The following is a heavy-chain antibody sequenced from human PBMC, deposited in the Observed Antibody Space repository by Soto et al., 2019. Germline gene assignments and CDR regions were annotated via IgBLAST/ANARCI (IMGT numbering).Heavy chain of an antibody. D-gene: IGHD2-15*01. V-gene: IGHV3-30*03. CDR2: ISYDGSNK. CDR3: FFQAEDGIRDTVPVSAFLLNRSSDL. Sequence: GLEWVAVISYDGSNKYYADSVKGRFTISRDNSTNTLYLQMNSLRAEDTAVYFFFFQAEDGIRDTVPVSAFLLNRSSDL. J-gene: IGHJ2*01.